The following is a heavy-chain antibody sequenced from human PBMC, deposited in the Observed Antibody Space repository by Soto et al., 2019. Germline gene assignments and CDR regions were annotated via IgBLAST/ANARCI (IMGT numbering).Heavy chain of an antibody. CDR3: ASGGMASGFWNFDL. D-gene: IGHD3-22*01. CDR1: GGSVSGSY. Sequence: SETLSLTCTVSGGSVSGSYWNWIRQPPGKGLEWIGYIYYRGNTNSNPSLKSRVTLSVDTSKSQFSLKLNSVTAADTAVYYCASGGMASGFWNFDLWGRGTLVTVS. J-gene: IGHJ2*01. CDR2: IYYRGNT. V-gene: IGHV4-59*02.